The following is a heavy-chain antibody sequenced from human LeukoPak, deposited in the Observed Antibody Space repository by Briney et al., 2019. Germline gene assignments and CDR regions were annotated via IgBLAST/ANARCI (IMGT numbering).Heavy chain of an antibody. CDR3: ARDRWAESSSWYKYRYYYYMDV. Sequence: SETLSLTCTVSGGSISSYYWSWIRQPAGKGLEWIGRIYTSGSTNYNPSLKSRVTMSVDTSKNQFSLKLSSVTAADTAVYYCARDRWAESSSWYKYRYYYYMDVWGKGTTVTISS. CDR2: IYTSGST. CDR1: GGSISSYY. D-gene: IGHD6-13*01. J-gene: IGHJ6*03. V-gene: IGHV4-4*07.